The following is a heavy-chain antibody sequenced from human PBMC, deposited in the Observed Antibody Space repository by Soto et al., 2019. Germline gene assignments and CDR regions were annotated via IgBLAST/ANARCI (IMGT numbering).Heavy chain of an antibody. Sequence: ASVKVSCKVSGYTLTELSIHWVRQAPGKGLEWMGGFDPEDGETIYAQKFQGRVTMTEDTSTDTAYMELSSLRSEDTAVYYCATVQGYCGGDCYSDYWGQGTLVTVSS. D-gene: IGHD2-21*02. V-gene: IGHV1-24*01. CDR1: GYTLTELS. CDR3: ATVQGYCGGDCYSDY. CDR2: FDPEDGET. J-gene: IGHJ4*02.